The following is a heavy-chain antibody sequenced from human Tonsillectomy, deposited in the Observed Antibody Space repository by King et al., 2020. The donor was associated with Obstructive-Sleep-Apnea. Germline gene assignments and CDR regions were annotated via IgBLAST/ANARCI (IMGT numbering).Heavy chain of an antibody. CDR1: GGSISGGGYY. Sequence: VQLQESGPGLVKPSQTLSLTCTVSGGSISGGGYYWSWIRQHPGKGLEWIGDIYYSGATDYNPSLKSRVTISVDTSKKQFSLRLSSVTAADTAVYYCAREGSDAVLFDGFDIWGQGTMVTVSS. J-gene: IGHJ3*02. D-gene: IGHD6-19*01. CDR2: IYYSGAT. CDR3: AREGSDAVLFDGFDI. V-gene: IGHV4-31*03.